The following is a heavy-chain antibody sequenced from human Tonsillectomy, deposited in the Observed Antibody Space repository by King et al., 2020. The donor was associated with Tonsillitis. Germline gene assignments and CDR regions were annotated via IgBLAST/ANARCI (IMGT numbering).Heavy chain of an antibody. D-gene: IGHD3-22*01. V-gene: IGHV3-21*01. CDR1: GFTFSYYS. J-gene: IGHJ4*02. CDR3: ARGDYYDTSGFADY. Sequence: VQLVESGGGLVKPGGSLRLSCAASGFTFSYYSMNWVRQAPGKGLEWVSSISSISTDIYYADSVKGRFTISRDNAKNSLYLQLNSLRAEDTSVYYCARGDYYDTSGFADYWGQGTLVTVSS. CDR2: ISSISTDI.